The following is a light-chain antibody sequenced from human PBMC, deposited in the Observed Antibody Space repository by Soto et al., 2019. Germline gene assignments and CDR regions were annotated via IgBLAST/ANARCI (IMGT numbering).Light chain of an antibody. Sequence: QVVVTQPPSVSAAPGQKVTISCSGSSSNIGNNYVSWYQQLPGTAPKLLIYENNKRPSGIPDRFSGSKSGTSATLGITGLQTGDEADYYCGTWDSSLSAAVFGGGTQLTVL. CDR1: SSNIGNNY. CDR2: ENN. J-gene: IGLJ7*01. CDR3: GTWDSSLSAAV. V-gene: IGLV1-51*02.